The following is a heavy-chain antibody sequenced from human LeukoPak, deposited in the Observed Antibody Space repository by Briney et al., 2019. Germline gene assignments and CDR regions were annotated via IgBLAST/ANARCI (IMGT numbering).Heavy chain of an antibody. V-gene: IGHV3-23*01. CDR2: VSSSGDST. CDR1: GFTFSTYA. J-gene: IGHJ1*01. CDR3: AKPERNVVVTPIHGYFQH. D-gene: IGHD2-21*02. Sequence: GGSLRLSCAASGFTFSTYAMSWVRQAPGKGLEWVSAVSSSGDSTYYADSVKGRFTISRDNSKNTLYLQMSSLRAEDTAVYYCAKPERNVVVTPIHGYFQHWGQGTLVSVSS.